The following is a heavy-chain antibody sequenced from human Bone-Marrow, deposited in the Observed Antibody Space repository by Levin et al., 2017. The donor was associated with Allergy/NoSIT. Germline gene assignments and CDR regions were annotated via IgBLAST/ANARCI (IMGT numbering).Heavy chain of an antibody. J-gene: IGHJ2*01. V-gene: IGHV4-39*07. CDR1: GGSISSDDDY. CDR3: ARGLGYCRSADCRYWYFDL. D-gene: IGHD2-2*03. CDR2: IHYSGST. Sequence: RASETLSLTCSVSGGSISSDDDYWVWIRQPAGKGLEWIGNIHYSGSTYYNPSLKSRITMSIDTSKKQFSLKLSSVTAADTAVYYCARGLGYCRSADCRYWYFDLWGRGTLVTVSP.